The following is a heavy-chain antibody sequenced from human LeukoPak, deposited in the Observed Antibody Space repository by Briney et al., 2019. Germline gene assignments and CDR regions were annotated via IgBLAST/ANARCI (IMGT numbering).Heavy chain of an antibody. V-gene: IGHV3-30*18. CDR2: ISYDGSNK. CDR1: GFTISSYG. Sequence: GGSLRLSCAASGFTISSYGMHWVRQAPGKGLEWVAVISYDGSNKYYADSVKGRFTISRDNSKNTLYLQMNSLRAEDTAVYYCAKADSRSVVGVDAFDIWGQGTMVTVSS. D-gene: IGHD2-15*01. J-gene: IGHJ3*02. CDR3: AKADSRSVVGVDAFDI.